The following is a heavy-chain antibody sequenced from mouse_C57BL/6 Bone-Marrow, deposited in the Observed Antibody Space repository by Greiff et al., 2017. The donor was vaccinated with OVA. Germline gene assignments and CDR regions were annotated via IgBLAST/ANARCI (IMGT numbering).Heavy chain of an antibody. CDR2: INPSTGGT. CDR3: ARYGGSSYEDYFDY. Sequence: EVKVVESGPELVKPGASVKISCKASGYSFTGYYMNWVKQSPEKSLEWIGEINPSTGGTTYNQKFKAKATLTVDKSSSTAYMQLKSLTSEDSAVYYCARYGGSSYEDYFDYWGQGTTLTVSS. J-gene: IGHJ2*01. V-gene: IGHV1-42*01. CDR1: GYSFTGYY. D-gene: IGHD1-1*01.